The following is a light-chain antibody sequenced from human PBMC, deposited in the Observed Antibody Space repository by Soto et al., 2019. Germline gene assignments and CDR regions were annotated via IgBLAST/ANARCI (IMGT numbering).Light chain of an antibody. V-gene: IGKV3-15*01. Sequence: EIVLTQSPAXLSVSPGGRATLSCRASQDVMYDLAWYQQKPGQAPRLLVYGASTRATDAPPRFRGSGSGREFSLTISSLQSEDFATYYCXQYRSWPRTFGQGSRVEIK. J-gene: IGKJ1*01. CDR3: XQYRSWPRT. CDR2: GAS. CDR1: QDVMYD.